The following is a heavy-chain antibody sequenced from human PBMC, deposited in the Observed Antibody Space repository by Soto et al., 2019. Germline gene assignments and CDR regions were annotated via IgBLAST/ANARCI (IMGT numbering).Heavy chain of an antibody. CDR2: ISGSGGST. D-gene: IGHD5-12*01. CDR3: AKNPHMVATNWFDP. CDR1: GFTFSSYA. V-gene: IGHV3-23*01. Sequence: GALRLSCAASGFTFSSYAMSWVRQAPGKGLEWVSAISGSGGSTYYADSVKGRLTISRDNSKNTLYLQMNSLRAEDTAVYYCAKNPHMVATNWFDPWGQGTLVTVSS. J-gene: IGHJ5*02.